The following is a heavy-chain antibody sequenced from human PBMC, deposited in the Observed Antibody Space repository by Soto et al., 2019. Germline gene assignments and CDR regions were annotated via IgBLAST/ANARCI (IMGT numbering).Heavy chain of an antibody. V-gene: IGHV4-4*02. D-gene: IGHD5-18*01. CDR1: GGSISSSNW. CDR3: ARATGMAPFDY. J-gene: IGHJ4*02. Sequence: QVQLQESGPGLVKPSGTLSLTCAVSGGSISSSNWWNWVRQPPGKGLEWIGEIYHSGSTNYNPSLKXRXTXSXXKSKNQFSLKVSSVTAADTAVYYCARATGMAPFDYWGQGTLVTVSS. CDR2: IYHSGST.